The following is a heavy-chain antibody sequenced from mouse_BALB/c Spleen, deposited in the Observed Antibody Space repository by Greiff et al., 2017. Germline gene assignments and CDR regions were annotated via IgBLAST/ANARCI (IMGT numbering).Heavy chain of an antibody. CDR3: ARSYDYDGAWFAY. D-gene: IGHD2-4*01. CDR1: GYTFTDHA. CDR2: ISPGNGDI. V-gene: IGHV1S53*02. J-gene: IGHJ3*01. Sequence: VQLQQSDAELVKPGASVKISCKASGYTFTDHAIHWVKQKPEQGLEWIGYISPGNGDIKYNEKFKGKATLTADKSSSTAYMQLSSLTSDDSAVYFCARSYDYDGAWFAYWGQGTLVTVSA.